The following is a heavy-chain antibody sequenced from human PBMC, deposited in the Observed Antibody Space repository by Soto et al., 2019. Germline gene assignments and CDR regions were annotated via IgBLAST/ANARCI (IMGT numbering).Heavy chain of an antibody. D-gene: IGHD3-16*01. J-gene: IGHJ6*02. V-gene: IGHV1-46*01. CDR3: ARGDADMAHYYYYGMDV. CDR1: GYTFTSYY. Sequence: ASVKVSCKASGYTFTSYYMHWVRQAPGQGLEWMGIINPSGGSTSYAQKFQGRVTMTRDTSMSTVYMELSSLRSEDTAVYYCARGDADMAHYYYYGMDVWGQGTTVTV. CDR2: INPSGGST.